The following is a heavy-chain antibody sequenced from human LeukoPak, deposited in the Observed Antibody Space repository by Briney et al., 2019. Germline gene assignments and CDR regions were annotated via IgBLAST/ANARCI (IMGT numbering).Heavy chain of an antibody. D-gene: IGHD6-13*01. V-gene: IGHV3-21*01. CDR1: GFTFSSYS. Sequence: GGSLRLSCAASGFTFSSYSMNWVRQAPGKGLEWVSSISSSSSYIYYADSVKGRFTISRDNAKNSLYLQMNSLRAEDTAVYYCASSYLPAAGKALPTDYWGQGTLVTVSS. CDR3: ASSYLPAAGKALPTDY. CDR2: ISSSSSYI. J-gene: IGHJ4*02.